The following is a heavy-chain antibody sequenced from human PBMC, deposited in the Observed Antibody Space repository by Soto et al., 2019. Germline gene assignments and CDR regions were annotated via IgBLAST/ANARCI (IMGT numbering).Heavy chain of an antibody. CDR3: ARDRGDGYNLGGGAFDS. CDR1: GFTVSSNY. J-gene: IGHJ3*02. V-gene: IGHV3-66*01. Sequence: EVQLVESGGGLVQPGGSLRLSCAASGFTVSSNYMSWVRQAPGKGLEWVSVIYSGGSTYYADSVKGRFTISRDNSKNTLSLQMNSLRAEDTAVYYCARDRGDGYNLGGGAFDSWGQGTMVTVSS. CDR2: IYSGGST. D-gene: IGHD5-12*01.